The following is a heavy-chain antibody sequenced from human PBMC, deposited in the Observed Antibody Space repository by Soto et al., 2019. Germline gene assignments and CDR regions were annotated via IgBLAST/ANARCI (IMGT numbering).Heavy chain of an antibody. CDR1: GGSISSGDDY. CDR2: IYYTGST. J-gene: IGHJ4*02. CDR3: VRRLAVKPRYYFDY. Sequence: PSEPLCLTWTVAGGSISSGDDYWSWVRQPPGKDLEYIGYIYYTGSTYYNPSLNRRLTMSVDTSKNQFSLKLSSVTAADTAVYYCVRRLAVKPRYYFDYWGQGTLVTVSS. D-gene: IGHD6-19*01. V-gene: IGHV4-30-4*01.